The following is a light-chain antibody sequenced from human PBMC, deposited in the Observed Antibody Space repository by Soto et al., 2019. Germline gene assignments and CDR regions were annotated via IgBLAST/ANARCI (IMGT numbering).Light chain of an antibody. V-gene: IGKV3-20*01. CDR2: GAS. CDR3: HRSGRASWS. Sequence: EIVLTQSPGTLSLSPGQGATLSCRASQSVSTNFFAWYQQKPGQAPRLLIYGASTRAAGIPGRFSGSGSGTACTLASSTLEPEDFAVDHGHRSGRASWSVGQGTKGDI. J-gene: IGKJ1*01. CDR1: QSVSTNF.